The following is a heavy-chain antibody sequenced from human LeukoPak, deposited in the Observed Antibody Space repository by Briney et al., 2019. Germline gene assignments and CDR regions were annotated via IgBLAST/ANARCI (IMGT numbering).Heavy chain of an antibody. Sequence: GGSLRLSCAASGFTFSSYGMHWVRQAPGKGLEWVAIISYDGTNENYADSVKGRFTISRDNSKNTLYLQMNSLRAEDTAVYYCARGPLGPEFDYWGQGTLVTVSS. D-gene: IGHD7-27*01. V-gene: IGHV3-30*03. CDR2: ISYDGTNE. CDR1: GFTFSSYG. J-gene: IGHJ4*02. CDR3: ARGPLGPEFDY.